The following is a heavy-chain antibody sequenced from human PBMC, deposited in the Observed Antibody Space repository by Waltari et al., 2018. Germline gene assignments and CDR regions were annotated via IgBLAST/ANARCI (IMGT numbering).Heavy chain of an antibody. CDR3: ARATGIGDAFDI. J-gene: IGHJ3*02. CDR1: GYTFTGYY. V-gene: IGHV1-2*06. Sequence: QVQLVQSGAEVKKPGASVKVSCKASGYTFTGYYMHWVRQAPGQGLEWMGRSNPNSGGTNHAQKFKGRVTMTRDTSISTADMELSRLRSDDTAVYYCARATGIGDAFDIWGQGTMVTVSS. CDR2: SNPNSGGT. D-gene: IGHD1-20*01.